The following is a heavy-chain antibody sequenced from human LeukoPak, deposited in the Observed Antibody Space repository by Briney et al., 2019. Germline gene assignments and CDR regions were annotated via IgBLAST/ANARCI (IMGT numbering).Heavy chain of an antibody. J-gene: IGHJ4*02. V-gene: IGHV4-34*01. D-gene: IGHD2-15*01. CDR3: ARGSGYCSGGSCYFFGLLDY. CDR2: INHSGST. Sequence: SETLSLTCAVYGGSFSGYYWSWIRQPPGKGLEWIGEINHSGSTNYNPSLKSRVTISVDTSKNQFSLKLSSVTAADTAVYYYARGSGYCSGGSCYFFGLLDYWGQGTLVTVSS. CDR1: GGSFSGYY.